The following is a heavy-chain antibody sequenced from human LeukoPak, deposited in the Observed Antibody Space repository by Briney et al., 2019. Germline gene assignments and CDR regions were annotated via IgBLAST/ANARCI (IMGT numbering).Heavy chain of an antibody. V-gene: IGHV3-21*01. J-gene: IGHJ6*03. D-gene: IGHD1-26*01. CDR2: ISSSSSYI. CDR3: ASLEGATGYYYMDV. CDR1: GFTFSSYS. Sequence: GGSLRLSCAASGFTFSSYSMNWVRQAPGKGLEWVSFISSSSSYIYYADSVKGRFTISRDNAKNPLYLQMNSLRAEDTAVYYCASLEGATGYYYMDVWGKGTTVTVSS.